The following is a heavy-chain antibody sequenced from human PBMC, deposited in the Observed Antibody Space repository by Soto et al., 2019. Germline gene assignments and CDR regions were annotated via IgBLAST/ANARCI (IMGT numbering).Heavy chain of an antibody. CDR1: GGSSSRTGDY. CDR2: IYHSGGA. V-gene: IGHV4-39*01. Sequence: SETLSLTCTVSGGSSSRTGDYWGRISQSPGKGMEWIGSIYHSGGAYYNPSLKSRVTISVHTSNSQFSLELGSVTPADTAVYYCARGLITGSQYSGGWYYFDSWGQGTQVTVSS. D-gene: IGHD1-26*01. J-gene: IGHJ4*02. CDR3: ARGLITGSQYSGGWYYFDS.